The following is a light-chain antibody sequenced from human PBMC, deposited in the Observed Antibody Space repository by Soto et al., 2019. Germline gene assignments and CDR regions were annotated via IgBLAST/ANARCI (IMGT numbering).Light chain of an antibody. V-gene: IGLV2-11*01. CDR3: CSYAGSYTLYV. Sequence: QSVLTQPRSVSGSPGQSVTISCTGTSSDVGGYNYVSWYQQHPGKAPKLMIYDVSQWPSGVPDRFSGSKSGNTASLTVSGLQAEDEADYYCCSYAGSYTLYVFGTGTKVTVL. CDR1: SSDVGGYNY. CDR2: DVS. J-gene: IGLJ1*01.